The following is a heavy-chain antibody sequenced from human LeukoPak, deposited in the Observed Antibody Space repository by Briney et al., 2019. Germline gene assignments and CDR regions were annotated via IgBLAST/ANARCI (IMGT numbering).Heavy chain of an antibody. D-gene: IGHD3-10*01. CDR2: IKQDGSEK. CDR1: GFTFSSYW. CDR3: VRESVCGSRSYYSY. V-gene: IGHV3-7*04. J-gene: IGHJ4*02. Sequence: GGSLRLSCAASGFTFSSYWMTWVRQAPGKGLEWVANIKQDGSEKFYVDSVKGRFTISRDNAKSSLYLQMNSLRAEDTAVYFCVRESVCGSRSYYSYWGQGTLVTVSS.